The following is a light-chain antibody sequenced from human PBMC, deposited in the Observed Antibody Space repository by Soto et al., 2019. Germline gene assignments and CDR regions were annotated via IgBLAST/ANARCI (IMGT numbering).Light chain of an antibody. V-gene: IGLV1-44*01. CDR3: AAWDDSLNGPG. CDR2: SNN. CDR1: SSNMGRYT. J-gene: IGLJ7*01. Sequence: QSVLTQPPSASGTPGQRVTISCSGGSSNMGRYTVNWFQQLPGTAPKLLIYSNNQRPSGVPDRFSGSKSGTSASLAISGLQSEDEADYYCAAWDDSLNGPGFGGGTQLTVL.